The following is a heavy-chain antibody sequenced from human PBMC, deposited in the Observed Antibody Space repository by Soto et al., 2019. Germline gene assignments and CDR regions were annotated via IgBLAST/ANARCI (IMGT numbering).Heavy chain of an antibody. D-gene: IGHD2-15*01. CDR1: GGTFSSYT. CDR3: ARGVVVVAATPDYYYYGMDV. CDR2: IIPILGIA. Sequence: QVQLVQSGAEVKKPGSSVKVSCKAFGGTFSSYTISWVRQAPGQGLEWMGRIIPILGIANYAQKFQGRVTITADKSTSTAYMELSSLRSEDTAVYYCARGVVVVAATPDYYYYGMDVWGQGTTVTVSS. J-gene: IGHJ6*02. V-gene: IGHV1-69*02.